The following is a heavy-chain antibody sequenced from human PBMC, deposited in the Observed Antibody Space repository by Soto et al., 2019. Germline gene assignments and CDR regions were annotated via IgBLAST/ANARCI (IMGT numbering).Heavy chain of an antibody. CDR3: AKGRSYYDYYGVDV. CDR2: IIDSGGST. J-gene: IGHJ6*02. V-gene: IGHV3-23*01. CDR1: GFTFSSCA. Sequence: EVRLLESGGGLVQPGGSLRLSCAASGFTFSSCAMGWVRQAPGKGLAWVSDIIDSGGSTYYADSVKGRFTTSRDNSKGTLYLQMNSLRAKDTALYYCAKGRSYYDYYGVDVWGQGTTVTVS.